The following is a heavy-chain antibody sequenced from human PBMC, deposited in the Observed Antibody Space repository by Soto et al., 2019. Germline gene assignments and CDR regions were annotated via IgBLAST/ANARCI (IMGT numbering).Heavy chain of an antibody. CDR2: ISYDGSNK. J-gene: IGHJ4*02. CDR3: ARDSSASLNSYGQIDN. CDR1: GFTFTNYV. D-gene: IGHD3-16*01. Sequence: VQLVESGGGLVQPGGSLRLSCAASGFTFTNYVMHWVRRAPGKGLEWVAVISYDGSNKYHADSVKGRFTISRDNSKNTLYLQMNSLRREDTALYYCARDSSASLNSYGQIDNWGQGTLVTVSS. V-gene: IGHV3-30*03.